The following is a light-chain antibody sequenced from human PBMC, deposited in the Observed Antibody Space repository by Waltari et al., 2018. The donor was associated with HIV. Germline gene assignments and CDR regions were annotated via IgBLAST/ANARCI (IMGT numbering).Light chain of an antibody. J-gene: IGLJ3*02. CDR3: AAWDDSLDGWV. V-gene: IGLV1-44*01. Sequence: QSVLTQPPSASGTPGQSVTISCSGSSYTFGSTTVTWYQQFPGTAPKLLIYINSQRPSGVPDRFSGSKSGTSASLAISGLQSEDEAVYYCAAWDDSLDGWVFGGGTNLTVL. CDR1: SYTFGSTT. CDR2: INS.